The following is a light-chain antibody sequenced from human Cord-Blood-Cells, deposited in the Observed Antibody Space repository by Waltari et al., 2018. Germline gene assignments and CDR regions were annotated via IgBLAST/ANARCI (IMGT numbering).Light chain of an antibody. CDR1: QGISSY. CDR3: QQLNSYLFT. J-gene: IGKJ3*01. CDR2: AAS. Sequence: IQLTQSPSSLSASVGDRVTITCRASQGISSYLAWYQQKPGKAPKLRIYAASTLQSGVPSRFGGSGSGTDFTLTISSLQPEDFATYYCQQLNSYLFTFGPGTKVDIK. V-gene: IGKV1-9*01.